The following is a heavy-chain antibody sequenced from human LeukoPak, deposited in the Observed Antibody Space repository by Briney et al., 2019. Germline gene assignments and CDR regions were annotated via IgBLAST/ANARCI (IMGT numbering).Heavy chain of an antibody. J-gene: IGHJ6*02. CDR2: IYYSGST. CDR1: GGSISSGDYY. V-gene: IGHV4-30-4*01. CDR3: ARDQNKYDSSGYYYYQYGMDV. Sequence: SQTLSLTCTVSGGSISSGDYYWTWIRQPLGKGLEWIGYIYYSGSTHYNPSLKSRVSISVDTAKNQFSLNLSSVTAADTAVYYCARDQNKYDSSGYYYYQYGMDVWGQGTTVTVSS. D-gene: IGHD3-22*01.